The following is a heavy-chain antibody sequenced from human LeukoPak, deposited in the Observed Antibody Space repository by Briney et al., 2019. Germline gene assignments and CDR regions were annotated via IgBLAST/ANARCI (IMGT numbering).Heavy chain of an antibody. J-gene: IGHJ4*02. Sequence: SETLSLTCAVYGGSFSGYYWSWIRQPPGKGLEWIGEINHSGSTNYNPSLKSRVTISVDTSKNQFSLKLSSVTAADTAVYYCARGDSSSSAVDYWGQGTLVTVSS. CDR1: GGSFSGYY. V-gene: IGHV4-34*01. CDR3: ARGDSSSSAVDY. D-gene: IGHD6-13*01. CDR2: INHSGST.